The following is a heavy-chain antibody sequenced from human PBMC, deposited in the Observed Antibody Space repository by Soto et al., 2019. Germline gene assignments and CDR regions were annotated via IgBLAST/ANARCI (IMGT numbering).Heavy chain of an antibody. V-gene: IGHV3-53*01. CDR3: ARLAFDNYFDY. CDR2: IYSGGST. CDR1: GFTVSSNY. D-gene: IGHD3-3*02. Sequence: GGSLRLSCAASGFTVSSNYMSWVRQAPGKGLEWVSVIYSGGSTYYADSVKGRFTISRDNSKNTLYLQMNSLRAEDTAVYYCARLAFDNYFDYWGQGTLVTVSS. J-gene: IGHJ4*02.